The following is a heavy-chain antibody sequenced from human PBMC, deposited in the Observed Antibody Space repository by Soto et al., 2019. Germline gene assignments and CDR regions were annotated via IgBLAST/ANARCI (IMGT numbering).Heavy chain of an antibody. D-gene: IGHD1-7*01. Sequence: QEQLVESGGGVVQPGRSLTLSCVASGFSFSSHSMHWVRQAPGKGLEWVAVIWYDGRLKYYADSVEGRFTVSRDNYKNTLYLQMNSLRVEDTAVYYCARRGIISGSTFDCWGQGTLVTVSS. CDR3: ARRGIISGSTFDC. V-gene: IGHV3-33*01. CDR2: IWYDGRLK. CDR1: GFSFSSHS. J-gene: IGHJ4*02.